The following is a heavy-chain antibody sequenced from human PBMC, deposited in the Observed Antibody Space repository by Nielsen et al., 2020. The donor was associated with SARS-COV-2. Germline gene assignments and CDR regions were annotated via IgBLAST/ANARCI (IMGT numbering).Heavy chain of an antibody. CDR2: ISSGESAT. CDR1: GFSFSTHE. CDR3: ARGGSPFDP. J-gene: IGHJ5*02. V-gene: IGHV3-48*03. Sequence: GEFLKISCEASGFSFSTHEMNWVRQAPGKGLEWVSYISSGESATYYADSVKGRFTISRDNAKNSLYLQMSSLRAEDTAVYYCARGGSPFDPWGQGTLVTVSS.